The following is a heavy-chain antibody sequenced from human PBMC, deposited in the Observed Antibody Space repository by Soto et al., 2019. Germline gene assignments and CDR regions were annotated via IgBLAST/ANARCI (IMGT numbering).Heavy chain of an antibody. CDR3: ARGGIRAEGYISSWYPHATFALDY. V-gene: IGHV4-34*01. Sequence: PSETLSLTCAVYGGSFSGYYWSWIRQPPGKGLEWIGEINHSGSTNYNPSLKSRVTISVDTSKNQFSLKLSSVTAADTAVYYCARGGIRAEGYISSWYPHATFALDYWGQGTLVTVSS. D-gene: IGHD6-13*01. CDR2: INHSGST. J-gene: IGHJ4*02. CDR1: GGSFSGYY.